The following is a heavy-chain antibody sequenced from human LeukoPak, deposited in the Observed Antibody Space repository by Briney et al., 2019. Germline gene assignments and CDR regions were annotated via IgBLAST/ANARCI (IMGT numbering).Heavy chain of an antibody. CDR3: AELGITMIGGV. CDR2: ISSSGSTI. J-gene: IGHJ6*04. V-gene: IGHV3-48*03. CDR1: GFTFSSYE. D-gene: IGHD3-10*02. Sequence: GGSLRLSRAASGFTFSSYEMNWVRQAPGKGLEWVSYISSSGSTIYYADSVKGRFTVSRDNAKNSLYLQMNSLRAEDTAVYYCAELGITMIGGVWGKGTTVTISS.